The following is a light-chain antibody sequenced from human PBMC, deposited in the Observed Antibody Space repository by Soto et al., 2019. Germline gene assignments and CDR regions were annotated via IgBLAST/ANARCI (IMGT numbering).Light chain of an antibody. CDR3: LVIFTGVGEV. J-gene: IGLJ1*01. CDR2: DTS. CDR1: TGAVTSGHW. V-gene: IGLV7-46*01. Sequence: QSVVTQDPSLTVSPGGTVTLTCGSSTGAVTSGHWPHWFQQKPGQAPRTLIYDTSNKHTWTPARLSGSLLGGKAALTLSGAEPEDEADYYCLVIFTGVGEVFGTGTKLTVL.